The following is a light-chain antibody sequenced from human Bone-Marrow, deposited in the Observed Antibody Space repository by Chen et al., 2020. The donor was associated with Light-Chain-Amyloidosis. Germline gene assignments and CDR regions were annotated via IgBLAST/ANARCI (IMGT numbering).Light chain of an antibody. J-gene: IGLJ2*01. CDR3: CSFVGSATLV. Sequence: SALTPPASESGSPGQSTTIPCTGTSSDVGTYNLVSWYQPHPGKVPKLIIYEVNKRPAGVSNRFSGSKSGNTASLTISGLQAEDESDYYCCSFVGSATLVFGGGTKLTVL. V-gene: IGLV2-23*02. CDR1: SSDVGTYNL. CDR2: EVN.